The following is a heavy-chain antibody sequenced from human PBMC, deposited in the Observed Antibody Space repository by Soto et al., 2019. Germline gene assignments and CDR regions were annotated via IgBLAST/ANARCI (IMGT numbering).Heavy chain of an antibody. J-gene: IGHJ6*02. D-gene: IGHD3-3*01. CDR2: INPSGGTT. CDR1: GYIFTSYY. V-gene: IGHV1-46*01. Sequence: ASVKVSCKTSGYIFTSYYIHWVRQAPGQGLEWMGIINPSGGTTTYAQKFQGRVTMTTDTSTSTAYMELRSLRSDDTAVYYCARDQGITTFGVYSMYYYGMDVWGQGTTVTVSS. CDR3: ARDQGITTFGVYSMYYYGMDV.